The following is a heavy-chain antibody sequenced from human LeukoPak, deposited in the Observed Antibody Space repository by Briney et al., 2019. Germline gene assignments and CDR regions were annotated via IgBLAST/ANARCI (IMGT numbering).Heavy chain of an antibody. Sequence: GASVKVSCKASGYIFINYSISWVRQAPGQGLEWMGWISPYNGHTNYAPNLQDRLTMTTDTSMSTAYMELRSLRSDDTAVYYCAKTRDTVLNEYWGQGTLVTVSS. J-gene: IGHJ4*02. CDR1: GYIFINYS. CDR3: AKTRDTVLNEY. V-gene: IGHV1-18*01. CDR2: ISPYNGHT.